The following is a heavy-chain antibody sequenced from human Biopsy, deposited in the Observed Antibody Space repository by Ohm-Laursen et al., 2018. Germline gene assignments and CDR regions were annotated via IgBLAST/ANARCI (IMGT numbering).Heavy chain of an antibody. Sequence: SSVKVSCKASGGSITTSGISWVRQAPGQGLEWVGRINPILGILDYAQRLKDRVTITADKSTNTAYMQLSRLTSEDTASYYCASLYSGTYVGSDYWGQGTLVTVSS. V-gene: IGHV1-69*04. CDR3: ASLYSGTYVGSDY. CDR2: INPILGIL. J-gene: IGHJ4*02. D-gene: IGHD1-26*01. CDR1: GGSITTSG.